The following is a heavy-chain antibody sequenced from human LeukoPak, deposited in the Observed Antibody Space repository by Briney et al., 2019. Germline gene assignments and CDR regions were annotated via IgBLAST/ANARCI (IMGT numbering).Heavy chain of an antibody. CDR2: IYPGDSDT. D-gene: IGHD3-22*01. J-gene: IGHJ4*02. Sequence: GASLKISCEGSGYIFASYWIGWVRQVPGTGLECMGIIYPGDSDTRYSPSFQGQVTMSADNSISTAYLQWSSLKASDTAIYYCARRESTGYYHPFDYWGQGTLVTVSS. V-gene: IGHV5-51*01. CDR1: GYIFASYW. CDR3: ARRESTGYYHPFDY.